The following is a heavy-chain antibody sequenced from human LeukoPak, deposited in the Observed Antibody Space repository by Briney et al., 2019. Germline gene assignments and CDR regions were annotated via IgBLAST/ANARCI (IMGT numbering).Heavy chain of an antibody. CDR1: GYTLTELS. CDR3: ATDLVLVTGDAFDI. Sequence: ASVKVSCKVSGYTLTELSMPWVRQAPGKGLEWMGGFDPEDGETIYAQKFQGRVTMTEDTSTDTAYMELSSLRSEDTAVYYCATDLVLVTGDAFDIWGQGTMVTVSS. V-gene: IGHV1-24*01. D-gene: IGHD3-9*01. CDR2: FDPEDGET. J-gene: IGHJ3*02.